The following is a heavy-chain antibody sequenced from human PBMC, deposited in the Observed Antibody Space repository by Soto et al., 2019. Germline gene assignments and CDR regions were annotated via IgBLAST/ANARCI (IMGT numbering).Heavy chain of an antibody. D-gene: IGHD3-3*01. CDR1: GGTISGYY. J-gene: IGHJ5*02. CDR2: IYSSGNT. Sequence: NPSETLSLTCSVSGGTISGYYWTWIRQPAGKGPEWIGRIYSSGNTKYNPSLQSRVTMSLDTSNNQFSLRLTSVTAADTAVYYCARGKRFSDWFDPWGQGNLVTVSS. CDR3: ARGKRFSDWFDP. V-gene: IGHV4-4*07.